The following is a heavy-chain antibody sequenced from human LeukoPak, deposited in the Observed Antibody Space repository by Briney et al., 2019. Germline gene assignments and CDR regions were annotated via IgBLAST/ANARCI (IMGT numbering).Heavy chain of an antibody. CDR2: IIPILGIA. CDR3: ARGRGDRSSWYYFDY. D-gene: IGHD6-13*01. V-gene: IGHV1-69*04. Sequence: ASVTVSCKASGGTFSSYAIRWVRQAPGQGLAWMGRIIPILGIANYAQKFQGRVTITADKSTSTAYMELSSLRSEDTAVYYCARGRGDRSSWYYFDYWGQGTLVTVSS. J-gene: IGHJ4*02. CDR1: GGTFSSYA.